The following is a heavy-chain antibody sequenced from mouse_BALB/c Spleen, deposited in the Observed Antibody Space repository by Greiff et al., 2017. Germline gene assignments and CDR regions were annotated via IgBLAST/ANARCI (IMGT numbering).Heavy chain of an antibody. Sequence: EVQGVESGPGLVKPSQSLSLTCTVTGYSITSDYAWNWIRQFPGNKLEWMGYISYSGSTSYNPSLKSRISITRDTSKNQFFLQLNSVTTEDTATYYCARIYYGYDVNAMDYWGQGTSVTVSA. CDR2: ISYSGST. V-gene: IGHV3-2*02. CDR1: GYSITSDYA. J-gene: IGHJ4*01. CDR3: ARIYYGYDVNAMDY. D-gene: IGHD2-2*01.